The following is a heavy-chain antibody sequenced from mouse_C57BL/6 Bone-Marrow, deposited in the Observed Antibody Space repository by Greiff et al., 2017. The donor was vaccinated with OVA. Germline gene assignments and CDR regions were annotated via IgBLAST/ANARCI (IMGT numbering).Heavy chain of an antibody. D-gene: IGHD1-1*01. CDR3: ARVNYYGSSFYAMDY. J-gene: IGHJ4*01. CDR2: IYWDDDK. CDR1: GFSLSTSGMG. V-gene: IGHV8-12*01. Sequence: QVQLKESGPGILQSSQTLSLTCSFSGFSLSTSGMGVSWLRQPAGKGLEWLAHIYWDDDKRYNPSLKCRRTISKDTTRNQVFLKITSVDTADTDTYYCARVNYYGSSFYAMDYWGQGTSVTVSS.